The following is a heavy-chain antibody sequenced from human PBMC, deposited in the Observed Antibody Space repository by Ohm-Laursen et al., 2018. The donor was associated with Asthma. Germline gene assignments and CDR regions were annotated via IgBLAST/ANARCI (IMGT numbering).Heavy chain of an antibody. CDR2: ITPIFGTA. Sequence: SSVKVSCKTSGGTFSSYAISWVRQAPGQGLEWMGGITPIFGTANYAQKFQGRVTITADESTSTAYMELSSLRSEDTAVYYCAREMDYDSSGWAFDYWGQGTLVTVSS. V-gene: IGHV1-69*01. CDR1: GGTFSSYA. D-gene: IGHD3-22*01. CDR3: AREMDYDSSGWAFDY. J-gene: IGHJ4*02.